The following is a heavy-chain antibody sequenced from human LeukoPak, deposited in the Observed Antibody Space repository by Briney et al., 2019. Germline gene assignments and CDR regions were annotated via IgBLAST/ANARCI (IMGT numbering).Heavy chain of an antibody. CDR2: IYHSGST. V-gene: IGHV4-4*02. D-gene: IGHD3-3*01. J-gene: IGHJ4*02. CDR1: GYTISSCNL. CDR3: ARVLRFLEWLSSRTNYYFDS. Sequence: PSETLSLTCAVSGYTISSCNLWSWVRQPPGKGQGWIGVIYHSGSTNYKPSLKSRVTISVDKSKNQFSLKLSSVTAADTAVYYCARVLRFLEWLSSRTNYYFDSWGQGTLVTVSS.